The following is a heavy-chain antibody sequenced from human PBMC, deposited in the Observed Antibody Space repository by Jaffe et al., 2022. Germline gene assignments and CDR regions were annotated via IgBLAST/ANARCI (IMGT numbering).Heavy chain of an antibody. CDR3: AKVIVVVPAAHGYGGFDY. CDR1: GFTFSSYA. CDR2: ISGSGGST. D-gene: IGHD2-2*01. Sequence: EVQLLESGGGLVQPGGSLRLSCAASGFTFSSYAMSWVRQAPGKGLEWVSAISGSGGSTYYADSVKGRFTISRDNSKNTLYLQMNSLRAEDTAVYYCAKVIVVVPAAHGYGGFDYWGQGTLVTVSS. V-gene: IGHV3-23*01. J-gene: IGHJ4*02.